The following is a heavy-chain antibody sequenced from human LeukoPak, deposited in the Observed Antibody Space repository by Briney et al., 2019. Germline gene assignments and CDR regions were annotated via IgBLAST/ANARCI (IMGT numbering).Heavy chain of an antibody. CDR3: AKDMAGYSSGNFDY. D-gene: IGHD6-19*01. V-gene: IGHV3-9*03. J-gene: IGHJ4*02. CDR2: ISWNSGSI. Sequence: GGSLRLSCAASGFTFDDYAMHWVRQAPGKGLEWVSGISWNSGSIGYADSVKGRFTISRDNAKNSLYLQMNSLRAEDMALYYCAKDMAGYSSGNFDYWGQGTLVTVSS. CDR1: GFTFDDYA.